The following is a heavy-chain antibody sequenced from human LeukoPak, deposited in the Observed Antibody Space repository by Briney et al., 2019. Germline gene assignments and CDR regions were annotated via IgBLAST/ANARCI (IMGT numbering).Heavy chain of an antibody. D-gene: IGHD3-22*01. CDR2: IYYSGST. CDR3: ARVPTYYYDSSGYSDY. J-gene: IGHJ4*02. CDR1: GESISGFY. V-gene: IGHV4-59*08. Sequence: SETLSPTCTVSGESISGFYWNWIRQPPGKGLEWIGYIYYSGSTNYNPSLKSRVTISIDTSKNQFSLKLSSVTAADTAVYYCARVPTYYYDSSGYSDYWGQGTLVTVSS.